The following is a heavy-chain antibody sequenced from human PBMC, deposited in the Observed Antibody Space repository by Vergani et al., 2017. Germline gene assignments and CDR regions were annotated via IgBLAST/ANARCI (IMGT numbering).Heavy chain of an antibody. Sequence: QLQLQESGPGLVKPSETLSLTCTVSGGSISSSSYYWGWIRQPPGKGLEWIGSIYYSGSTYYNPSLKSRVTISVDTSTNQFSLKLSSVTAADTAVYYCAREADYYDSSGYYGGFNWFDPWGQGTLVTVSS. CDR3: AREADYYDSSGYYGGFNWFDP. CDR2: IYYSGST. J-gene: IGHJ5*02. D-gene: IGHD3-22*01. CDR1: GGSISSSSYY. V-gene: IGHV4-39*07.